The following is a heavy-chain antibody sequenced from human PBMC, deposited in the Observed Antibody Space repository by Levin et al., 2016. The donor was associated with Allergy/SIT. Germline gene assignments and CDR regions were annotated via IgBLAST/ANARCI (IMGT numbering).Heavy chain of an antibody. CDR3: ATRARAAEY. J-gene: IGHJ4*02. D-gene: IGHD6-25*01. V-gene: IGHV3-23*01. Sequence: GGSLRLSCAASGFTFSSYGMIWVRQAPGKGLECVSGISGIGDWAFHADSVKGRFTISRDNSENTLFLQMNSLRAEDTAVYYCATRARAAEYWGQGTLVTVSS. CDR2: ISGIGDWA. CDR1: GFTFSSYG.